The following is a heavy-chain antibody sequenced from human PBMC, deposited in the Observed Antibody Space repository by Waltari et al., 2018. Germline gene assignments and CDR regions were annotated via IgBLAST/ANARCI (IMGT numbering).Heavy chain of an antibody. V-gene: IGHV4-59*11. CDR3: ARDSSSSPVGMDV. CDR1: GGSISSHY. D-gene: IGHD6-13*01. Sequence: QVQLQESGPGLVKPSETLSLTCTVSGGSISSHYWSWIRQPPGKGLEWIGYIYYSGSTNYNPSLKGRVTISLDTSKNQFSLKLSSVTAADTAVYYCARDSSSSPVGMDVWGQGTTVTVSS. J-gene: IGHJ6*02. CDR2: IYYSGST.